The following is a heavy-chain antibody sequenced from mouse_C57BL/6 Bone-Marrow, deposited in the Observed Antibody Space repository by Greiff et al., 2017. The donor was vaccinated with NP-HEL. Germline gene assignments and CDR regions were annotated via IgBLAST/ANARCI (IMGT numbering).Heavy chain of an antibody. V-gene: IGHV1-62-2*01. J-gene: IGHJ2*01. CDR3: ARHERAGSLFDY. CDR1: GYTFTEYT. CDR2: FYPGSGSI. D-gene: IGHD3-3*01. Sequence: QVQLKESGAELVKPGASVKLSCKASGYTFTEYTIHWVKQRSGQGLEWIGWFYPGSGSIKYNEKFKDKATLTADKSSSTVSMELSRLTSEDAAVYFCARHERAGSLFDYWGQGTTLTVSS.